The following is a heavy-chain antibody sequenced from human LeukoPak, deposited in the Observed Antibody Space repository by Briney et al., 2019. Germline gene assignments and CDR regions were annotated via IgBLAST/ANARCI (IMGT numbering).Heavy chain of an antibody. Sequence: PSETLSLTCVVYGGSFSGHYRSCIRQAPGKGLEWIGEISHGGITKYNPSLASRVTISVDSSKKQLSLNLTSVTAADTAVYYCARGIAVAVDYYYYYMDVWGKGTTVTVSS. J-gene: IGHJ6*03. CDR1: GGSFSGHY. D-gene: IGHD6-19*01. CDR2: ISHGGIT. V-gene: IGHV4-34*01. CDR3: ARGIAVAVDYYYYYMDV.